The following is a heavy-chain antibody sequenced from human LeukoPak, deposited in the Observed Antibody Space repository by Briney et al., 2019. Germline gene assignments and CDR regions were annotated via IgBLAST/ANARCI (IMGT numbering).Heavy chain of an antibody. CDR3: ARDGSIAAAGIIDY. Sequence: SETLSLTCTVSGGSISSYYWSWIRQPPGKGLEWIGYIYYSGSTNYNPSLKSRVTISVDTSKNQFSLKLSSVTAADTAVYYCARDGSIAAAGIIDYWGQGTLVTVSS. D-gene: IGHD6-13*01. CDR1: GGSISSYY. J-gene: IGHJ4*02. CDR2: IYYSGST. V-gene: IGHV4-59*12.